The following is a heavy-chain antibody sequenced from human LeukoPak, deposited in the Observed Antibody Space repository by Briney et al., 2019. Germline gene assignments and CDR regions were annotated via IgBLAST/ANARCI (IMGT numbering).Heavy chain of an antibody. J-gene: IGHJ4*02. Sequence: PGGSLRLSCAASGFSVTTDHMSWVRQAPGEGLEWVSVIYNDGKTYHADSVKGRFTISRDNSKNTVHLQMNGPRGEDTAVYYCARVWELSFDYWGQGTLVTVSS. CDR1: GFSVTTDH. CDR2: IYNDGKT. D-gene: IGHD1-26*01. CDR3: ARVWELSFDY. V-gene: IGHV3-53*01.